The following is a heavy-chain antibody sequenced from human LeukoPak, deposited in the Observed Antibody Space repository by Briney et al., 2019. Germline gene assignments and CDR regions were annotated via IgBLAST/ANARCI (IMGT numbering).Heavy chain of an antibody. D-gene: IGHD2/OR15-2a*01. V-gene: IGHV1-2*02. J-gene: IGHJ5*02. Sequence: ASVKVSCKASGYTFTGYYMHWVRQAPGQGLEWMGWINPNSGGTNYAQKFQGRVTMTRDTSISTAYMELSRLRSDDTAVYYCARVLIRGNWFDPWGQGTLVTVSS. CDR3: ARVLIRGNWFDP. CDR1: GYTFTGYY. CDR2: INPNSGGT.